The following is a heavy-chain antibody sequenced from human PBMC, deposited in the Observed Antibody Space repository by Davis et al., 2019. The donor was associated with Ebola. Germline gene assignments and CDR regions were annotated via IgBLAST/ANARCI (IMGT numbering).Heavy chain of an antibody. CDR1: EYTFTGYF. CDR2: INPNSGGT. CDR3: ARAKKGQQLADP. J-gene: IGHJ5*02. D-gene: IGHD6-13*01. V-gene: IGHV1-2*02. Sequence: AASVKVSCKASEYTFTGYFMHWVRQAPGQGLEWMGWINPNSGGTNYAQKFQGRVTMTRDTSISTAYMELSRLRSDDTAVYYCARAKKGQQLADPWGQGTLVTVSS.